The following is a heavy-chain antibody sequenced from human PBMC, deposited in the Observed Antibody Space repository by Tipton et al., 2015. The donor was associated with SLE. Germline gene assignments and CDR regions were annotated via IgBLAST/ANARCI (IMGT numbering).Heavy chain of an antibody. J-gene: IGHJ4*02. V-gene: IGHV3-30*02. Sequence: SLRLSCAASGFTFSSYGMHWVRQAPGKGLEWVAFIRYDGSNKYYADSVKGLFTISRDNSKNTLYLQMNSLRAEDTAVYYCAKDMAPPGIVVVPAAFDYWGQGPLVTVSS. CDR2: IRYDGSNK. CDR3: AKDMAPPGIVVVPAAFDY. D-gene: IGHD2-2*01. CDR1: GFTFSSYG.